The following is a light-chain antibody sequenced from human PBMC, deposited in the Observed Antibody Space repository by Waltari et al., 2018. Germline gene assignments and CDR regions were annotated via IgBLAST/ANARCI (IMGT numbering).Light chain of an antibody. Sequence: QSVLTQPPSVSGAPGQRVIISCTGSSSNIGADYDVHWYQQYPGTAPKLLIYGTNNRPAGVPDRFSGSKSGTSASLAITGLHAEDEAVYYCQSYDTSLSGSEVFGTGTEVTVL. CDR2: GTN. CDR1: SSNIGADYD. J-gene: IGLJ1*01. V-gene: IGLV1-40*01. CDR3: QSYDTSLSGSEV.